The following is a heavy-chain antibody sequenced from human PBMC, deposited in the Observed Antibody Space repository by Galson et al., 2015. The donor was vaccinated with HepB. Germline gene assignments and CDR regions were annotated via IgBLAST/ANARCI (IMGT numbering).Heavy chain of an antibody. D-gene: IGHD2-15*01. J-gene: IGHJ4*02. CDR2: INPNSGGT. Sequence: SVKVSCKASGYTFNDYFIHWVRQAPGQGLEWLGWINPNSGGTNYAQKFQGRVTVTRDTSISTVYMEMSSLVSDDTAVFYCARGCRGGSCPGPSDFWGQGTLVTVSS. V-gene: IGHV1-2*02. CDR1: GYTFNDYF. CDR3: ARGCRGGSCPGPSDF.